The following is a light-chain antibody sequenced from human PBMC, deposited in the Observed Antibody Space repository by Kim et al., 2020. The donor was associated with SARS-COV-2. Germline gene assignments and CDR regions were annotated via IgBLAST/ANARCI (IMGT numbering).Light chain of an antibody. Sequence: EIVLTQSPGTLSLSPGERATLSCRVSQFVSNSYLAWYQQRPGQPPKVIIYGASSRATGTPDRFSGSGSGTDFTLIITRLETEDFAVYFCQQYGSSHWTFGQGTKVDIK. CDR1: QFVSNSY. J-gene: IGKJ1*01. CDR3: QQYGSSHWT. V-gene: IGKV3-20*01. CDR2: GAS.